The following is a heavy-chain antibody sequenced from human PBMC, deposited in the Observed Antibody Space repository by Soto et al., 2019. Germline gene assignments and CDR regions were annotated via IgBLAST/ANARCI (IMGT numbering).Heavy chain of an antibody. CDR1: GYTFTGYY. V-gene: IGHV1-2*02. Sequence: GASVKVSCKASGYTFTGYYMHWVRQAPGQGLEWMGWINPNSGGTNYAQKFQGRVTMTRDTSISTAYMELSRLRSDDTAVYYCARVGVVAAPGFWFDPWGQGTLVTVSS. D-gene: IGHD2-15*01. J-gene: IGHJ5*02. CDR3: ARVGVVAAPGFWFDP. CDR2: INPNSGGT.